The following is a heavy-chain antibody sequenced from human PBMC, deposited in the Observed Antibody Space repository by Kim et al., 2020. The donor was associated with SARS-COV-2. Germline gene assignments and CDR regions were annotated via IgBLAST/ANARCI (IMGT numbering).Heavy chain of an antibody. J-gene: IGHJ4*02. V-gene: IGHV3-23*01. CDR1: GFTFSSYA. Sequence: GGSLRLSCAASGFTFSSYAMRWVRQAPGKGLEWVSVVRDTGDSTSYADSVKGRFTISRDNSKNTLYLQMNSLRAEDTAVYFCAKRHGGSGLGGYDYWGQGSLVSVP. CDR3: AKRHGGSGLGGYDY. D-gene: IGHD5-18*01. CDR2: VRDTGDST.